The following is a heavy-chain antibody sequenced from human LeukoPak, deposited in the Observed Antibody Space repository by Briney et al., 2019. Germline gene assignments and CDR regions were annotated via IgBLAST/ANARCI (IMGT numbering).Heavy chain of an antibody. D-gene: IGHD6-19*01. V-gene: IGHV3-23*01. Sequence: GGSLRLSCAASGFTFSSFPMSWVRQAPKKGLEWVSVLSGSGGNTYYADSVKGRFTISRDNSKNTLYLQMNSLRAEDTAVYYCAKIPVSYSSGWSNFDYWGRGTLVTVSS. CDR1: GFTFSSFP. CDR3: AKIPVSYSSGWSNFDY. CDR2: LSGSGGNT. J-gene: IGHJ4*02.